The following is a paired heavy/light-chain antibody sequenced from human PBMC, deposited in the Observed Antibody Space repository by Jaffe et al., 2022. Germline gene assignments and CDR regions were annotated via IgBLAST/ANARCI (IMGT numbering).Light chain of an antibody. CDR1: QSVSSSY. J-gene: IGKJ3*01. Sequence: EIVLTQSPGTLSLSPGERATLSCRASQSVSSSYLAWYQQKPGQAPRLLIYGASSRATGIPDRFSGSGSGTDFTLTISRLEPEDFAVYYCQQYGSSPGVFGPGTKVDIK. V-gene: IGKV3-20*01. CDR3: QQYGSSPGV. CDR2: GAS.
Heavy chain of an antibody. J-gene: IGHJ5*02. D-gene: IGHD3-3*01. Sequence: QVQLVQSGAEVKKPGASVKVSCKASGYTFTSYGISWVRQAPGQGLEWMGWISAYNGNTNYAQKLQGRVTMTTDTSTSTAYMELRSLRSDDTAVYYCARASVPYYDFWSGYYLGWFDPWGQGTLVTVSS. CDR2: ISAYNGNT. CDR1: GYTFTSYG. CDR3: ARASVPYYDFWSGYYLGWFDP. V-gene: IGHV1-18*01.